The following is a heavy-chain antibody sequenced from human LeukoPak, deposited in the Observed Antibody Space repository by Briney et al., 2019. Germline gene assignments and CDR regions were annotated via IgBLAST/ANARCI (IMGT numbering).Heavy chain of an antibody. Sequence: GGSLRLSCAASGFTFSSYAMHWARQAPGKGLEWVAVISYDGSNKYYADSVKGRFTISRDNSKNTLYLQMNSLRAEDTAVYYCASNNDYWGQGTLVTVSS. V-gene: IGHV3-30-3*01. CDR2: ISYDGSNK. J-gene: IGHJ4*02. D-gene: IGHD2/OR15-2a*01. CDR3: ASNNDY. CDR1: GFTFSSYA.